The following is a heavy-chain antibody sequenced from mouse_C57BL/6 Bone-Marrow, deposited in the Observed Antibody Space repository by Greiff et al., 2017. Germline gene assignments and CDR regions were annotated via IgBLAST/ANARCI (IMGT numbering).Heavy chain of an antibody. Sequence: EVKVVESGGDLVKPGGSLKFSCAASGFTFSSYGMSWVRQTPDQRLEWVANISRGGSNTYYPDSVKGRFTISRANATNTPYLQVSSLKSEDTAMYYCARPYDYDDGYYYAMDYWGQGTSVTVSS. J-gene: IGHJ4*01. CDR1: GFTFSSYG. CDR3: ARPYDYDDGYYYAMDY. V-gene: IGHV5-6*01. CDR2: ISRGGSNT. D-gene: IGHD2-4*01.